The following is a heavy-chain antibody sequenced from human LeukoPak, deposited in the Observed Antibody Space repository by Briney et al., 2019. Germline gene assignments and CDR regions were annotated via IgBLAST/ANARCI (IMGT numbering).Heavy chain of an antibody. V-gene: IGHV4-34*01. CDR2: INYSGKT. CDR1: GGSFSDYY. D-gene: IGHD1-1*01. Sequence: SETLSLTCAVYGGSFSDYYWSWTRQSPGKVLEWIGEINYSGKTKYNPSLKSRVTISIDTSKRQFSLSLTSVTAADTALYYCARGRSKTWNYWGQGTLVTVSS. J-gene: IGHJ4*02. CDR3: ARGRSKTWNY.